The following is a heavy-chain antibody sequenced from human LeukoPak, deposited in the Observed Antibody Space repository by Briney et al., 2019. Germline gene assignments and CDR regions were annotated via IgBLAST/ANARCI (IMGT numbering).Heavy chain of an antibody. Sequence: PGGSLTLSCAASGFTFSSYAMSWVRQAPGKGLEWVSAISGSGGSTYYADSVKGRFTISRDNSKNTLYLQMNSLRAEDTAVYYCAKALEMATIGGFDPWGQGTLVTVSS. V-gene: IGHV3-23*01. D-gene: IGHD5-24*01. CDR3: AKALEMATIGGFDP. CDR2: ISGSGGST. J-gene: IGHJ5*02. CDR1: GFTFSSYA.